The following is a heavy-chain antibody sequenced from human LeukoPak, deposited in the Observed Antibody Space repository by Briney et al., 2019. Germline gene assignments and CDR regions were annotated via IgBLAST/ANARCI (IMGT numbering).Heavy chain of an antibody. Sequence: ASVKVSCKASGYTFTGYYMHWVRQAPGQGLEWMGWINPNSSGTNYAQKFQGRVTMTRDTSISTAYMELSRLRSDDTAVYYCARDTYYDFWSGSDYWGQGTLVTVSS. V-gene: IGHV1-2*02. CDR2: INPNSSGT. CDR3: ARDTYYDFWSGSDY. J-gene: IGHJ4*02. D-gene: IGHD3-3*01. CDR1: GYTFTGYY.